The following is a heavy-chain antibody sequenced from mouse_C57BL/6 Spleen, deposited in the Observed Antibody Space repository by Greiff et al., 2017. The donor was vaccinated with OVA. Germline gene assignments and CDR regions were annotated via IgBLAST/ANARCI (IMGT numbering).Heavy chain of an antibody. CDR2: INYDGSST. Sequence: EVKLVEPEGGLVQPGSSMKLSCTASGYTFSDYYMAWVRQVPEKGLEWVANINYDGSSTYYMEYLKSRFIISRDNAKNTIYLQLSSLQSEDTATYYCARDSGYYDYDRPYAMDYWGQGTSVTVSS. CDR1: GYTFSDYY. CDR3: ARDSGYYDYDRPYAMDY. D-gene: IGHD2-4*01. V-gene: IGHV5-16*01. J-gene: IGHJ4*01.